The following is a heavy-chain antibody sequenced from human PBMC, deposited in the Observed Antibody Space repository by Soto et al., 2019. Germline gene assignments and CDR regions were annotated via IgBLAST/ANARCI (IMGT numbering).Heavy chain of an antibody. CDR1: GYTFTGYY. J-gene: IGHJ6*02. CDR3: ASNIVVVPAAIGGDYYYGMDV. V-gene: IGHV1-2*02. Sequence: QVQLVQSGAEVKKPGASVKVSCKASGYTFTGYYMHWVRQAPGQGLEWMGWINPNSGGTNYAQKFQGRVTMTRDTSISTAYMELSRLRSDDTAVYYCASNIVVVPAAIGGDYYYGMDVWGQVTTVTVSS. D-gene: IGHD2-2*01. CDR2: INPNSGGT.